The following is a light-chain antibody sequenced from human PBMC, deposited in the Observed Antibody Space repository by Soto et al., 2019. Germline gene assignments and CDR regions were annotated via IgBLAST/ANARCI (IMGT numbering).Light chain of an antibody. J-gene: IGKJ1*01. CDR1: QGISSY. V-gene: IGKV1-8*01. CDR3: QQYYSYPRT. Sequence: AIRMTQSPSSFSASTGDRVTITCRASQGISSYLAWYQQKPLKAPKLLIYAASTLQSGVPSRFSGSGSGTDFTLTISCLQSEDFATYDCQQYYSYPRTFGTGTQVAIK. CDR2: AAS.